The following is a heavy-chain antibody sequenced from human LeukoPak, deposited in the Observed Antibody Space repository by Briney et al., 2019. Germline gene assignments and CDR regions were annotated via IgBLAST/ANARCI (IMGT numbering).Heavy chain of an antibody. CDR3: ARVINRFAAAIGDY. CDR2: IKQDGSEK. J-gene: IGHJ4*02. V-gene: IGHV3-7*01. CDR1: GFTFSSYW. Sequence: GGSLRLSCAASGFTFSSYWMSWVRQAPGKGLEWVANIKQDGSEKYYVDSVKGRFTIFRDNAKNSLYLQMNSLRAEDTAVYYCARVINRFAAAIGDYWGQGTLVTVSS. D-gene: IGHD5-18*01.